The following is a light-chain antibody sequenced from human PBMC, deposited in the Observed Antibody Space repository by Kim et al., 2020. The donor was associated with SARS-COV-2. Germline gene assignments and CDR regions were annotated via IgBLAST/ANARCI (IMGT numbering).Light chain of an antibody. V-gene: IGKV3-20*01. Sequence: LSPGDSATLSCRASQSVSSNYLAWYQQNPAQAPRLLIYGASSRATGIPDRFSGSGSGTDFTLTISRLEPEDFTVYYCQQYGSSPYTFGQGTKLEI. J-gene: IGKJ2*01. CDR3: QQYGSSPYT. CDR1: QSVSSNY. CDR2: GAS.